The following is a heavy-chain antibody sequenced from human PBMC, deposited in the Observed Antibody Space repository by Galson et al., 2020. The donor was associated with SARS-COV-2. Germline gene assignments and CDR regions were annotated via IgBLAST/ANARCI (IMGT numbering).Heavy chain of an antibody. CDR1: GFTFSSYA. V-gene: IGHV3-30*01. J-gene: IGHJ4*02. CDR2: ISYDGSNK. Sequence: GESLKISCAASGFTFSSYAMHWVRQAPGKGLEWAAVISYDGSNKYYADSVKGRFTISRDNSKNTLYLQMNSLRAEDTAVYYCARPGSGSYWYYLDYWGQGTLGTVSS. D-gene: IGHD3-10*01. CDR3: ARPGSGSYWYYLDY.